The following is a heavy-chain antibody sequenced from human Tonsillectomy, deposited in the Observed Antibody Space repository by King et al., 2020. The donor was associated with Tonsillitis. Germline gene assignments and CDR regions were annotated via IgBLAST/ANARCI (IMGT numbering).Heavy chain of an antibody. D-gene: IGHD2/OR15-2a*01. Sequence: QLVQSGAEVKKPGESLKISCKDSGYSLTTDWIAWVRQVPGKGLEWMGIIYLSDSETKYSPSFQGQVNISADRSIKTAYLQWSSLKASDTAMYYCATLSRLLPHGAFDIWGQGTMVTVSS. CDR1: GYSLTTDW. V-gene: IGHV5-51*01. J-gene: IGHJ3*02. CDR2: IYLSDSET. CDR3: ATLSRLLPHGAFDI.